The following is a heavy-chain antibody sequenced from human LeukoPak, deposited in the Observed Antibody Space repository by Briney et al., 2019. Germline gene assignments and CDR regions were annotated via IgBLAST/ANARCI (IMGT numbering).Heavy chain of an antibody. CDR2: ITSTSGST. CDR3: ARVIGSYGDSAY. D-gene: IGHD4-17*01. Sequence: GSLRLSCAASGFKFRDFSMNWVRQAPGKGLEWISYITSTSGSTYYADSVKGRFTISRDNAQNSLSLHMDSLRDADTAVYYCARVIGSYGDSAYWGQGTLVTVSS. J-gene: IGHJ4*02. V-gene: IGHV3-48*02. CDR1: GFKFRDFS.